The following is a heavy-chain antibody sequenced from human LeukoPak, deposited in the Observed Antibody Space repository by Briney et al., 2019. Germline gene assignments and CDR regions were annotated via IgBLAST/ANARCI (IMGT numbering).Heavy chain of an antibody. J-gene: IGHJ3*02. CDR1: GFTFSSYS. V-gene: IGHV3-21*01. CDR3: SVVPAARDAFDI. Sequence: GGSLRLSCAASGFTFSSYSMNWVRQAPGKGLEWVSSISSSSSYIYYADSVKGRFTISRDNAKNSLYLQMNSLRAEDTAVYYCSVVPAARDAFDIWGQRTMVTVSS. CDR2: ISSSSSYI. D-gene: IGHD2-2*01.